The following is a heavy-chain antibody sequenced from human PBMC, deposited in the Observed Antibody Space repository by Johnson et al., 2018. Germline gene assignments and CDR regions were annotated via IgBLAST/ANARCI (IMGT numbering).Heavy chain of an antibody. D-gene: IGHD1-26*01. J-gene: IGHJ3*02. CDR3: AKDIGDVVGATQALDI. CDR1: GFIFADYA. CDR2: ISWNSETR. V-gene: IGHV3-9*01. Sequence: VQLVQSGGVLVQPGRSLRLSCAASGFIFADYAMHWVRQVPGKGLEWVSGISWNSETRGYADSVTGRFTISRDNAKNSLYLQMNSLRDEAPALYYCAKDIGDVVGATQALDIWGQGTMVTVSS.